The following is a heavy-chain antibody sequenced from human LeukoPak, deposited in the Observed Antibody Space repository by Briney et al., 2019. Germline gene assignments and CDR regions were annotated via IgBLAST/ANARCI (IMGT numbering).Heavy chain of an antibody. CDR1: VGSISSCSYY. D-gene: IGHD3-10*01. Sequence: PSETLSLTCSVSVGSISSCSYYWSWIRQPAGKGLEWIGRIYTSGSTNYNPSLKSRVTKSVDTSNSQFSLKLSSVTDADTAVYYCARILLWFGEVTRFDSWGQGTLVTVSS. CDR3: ARILLWFGEVTRFDS. V-gene: IGHV4-61*02. CDR2: IYTSGST. J-gene: IGHJ4*02.